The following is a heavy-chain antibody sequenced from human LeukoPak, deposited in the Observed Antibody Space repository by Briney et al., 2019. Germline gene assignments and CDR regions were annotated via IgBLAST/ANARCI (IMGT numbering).Heavy chain of an antibody. D-gene: IGHD5-24*01. CDR1: GFTFSSYW. Sequence: EGSLRLSCAASGFTFSSYWMSWVRQAPGRGLEWVANIKQEGSEKYYVDSVKGRFTISRDNAKNLLYLKMKSLRAEDKATYYGARDGGGYDSWGQGTLVTVSS. V-gene: IGHV3-7*01. CDR2: IKQEGSEK. J-gene: IGHJ5*01. CDR3: ARDGGGYDS.